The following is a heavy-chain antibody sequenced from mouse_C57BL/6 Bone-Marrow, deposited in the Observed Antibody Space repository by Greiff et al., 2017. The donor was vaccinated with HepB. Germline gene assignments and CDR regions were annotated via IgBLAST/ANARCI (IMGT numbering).Heavy chain of an antibody. CDR3: ARGEEWLLRVFAY. V-gene: IGHV1-55*01. Sequence: QVHVKQPGAELVKPGASVKMSCKASGYTFTSYWITWVKQRPGQGLEWIGDIYPGSGSTNYNEKFKSKATLTVDTSSSTAYMQLSSLTSEDSAVYYCARGEEWLLRVFAYWGQGTLVTVSA. CDR1: GYTFTSYW. D-gene: IGHD2-3*01. J-gene: IGHJ3*01. CDR2: IYPGSGST.